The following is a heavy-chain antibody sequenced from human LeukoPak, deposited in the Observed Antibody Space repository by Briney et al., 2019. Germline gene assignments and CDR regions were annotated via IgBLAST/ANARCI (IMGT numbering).Heavy chain of an antibody. J-gene: IGHJ6*03. V-gene: IGHV4-31*03. CDR3: ARVNYGPYYYYYYMDV. D-gene: IGHD4-17*01. Sequence: SETLSLTCTVSGGSISSGGYYWSWIRQHPGKGLEWIGYIYYSGSTYHNPSLKSRVTISVDTSKNQFSLKLSSVTAADTAVYYCARVNYGPYYYYYYMDVWGKGTTVTVSS. CDR1: GGSISSGGYY. CDR2: IYYSGST.